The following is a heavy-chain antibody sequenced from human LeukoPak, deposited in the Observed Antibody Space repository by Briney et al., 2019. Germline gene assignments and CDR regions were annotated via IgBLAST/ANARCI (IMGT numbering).Heavy chain of an antibody. D-gene: IGHD6-19*01. CDR2: IYSSGNT. V-gene: IGHV4-4*07. CDR3: ARGRGSSGWYGGTTSGGYYFDY. J-gene: IGHJ4*02. CDR1: GGSITNIY. Sequence: SETLSLTCTVSGGSITNIYWSWIRQPAGKGLEWIGRIYSSGNTNYNPSLKSRVTMSVDTSKNQFSLNLTSVTAADTAVYYCARGRGSSGWYGGTTSGGYYFDYXGQGTLVTVSX.